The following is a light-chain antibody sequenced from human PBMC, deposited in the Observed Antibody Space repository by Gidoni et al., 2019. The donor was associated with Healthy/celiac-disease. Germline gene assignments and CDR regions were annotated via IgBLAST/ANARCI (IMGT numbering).Light chain of an antibody. CDR2: RNN. J-gene: IGLJ3*02. CDR1: SNNVGNQG. CDR3: SACASSLSARV. V-gene: IGLV10-54*04. Sequence: QAGLTQTPSVSKGGKRTATHTCTGHSNNVGNQGAAWLQQHQGHPPKLLSYRNNHRPSGISERFSASRSGTTASLTITGLQPEDEAYYYCSACASSLSARVFGGGTKLTVL.